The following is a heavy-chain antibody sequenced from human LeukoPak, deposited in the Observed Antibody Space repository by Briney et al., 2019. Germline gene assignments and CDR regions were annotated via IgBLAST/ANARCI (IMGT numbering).Heavy chain of an antibody. CDR2: IYSSGST. V-gene: IGHV3-53*01. Sequence: GGSLRLSCATSGLTVRTSSMSWVRQAPGKGLEWVAVIYSSGSTYYEDSVNGRCTISRDTSKSSMYLQMDHLRAEDTAVYYCASAREYCINANCYEYFQDWGQGTLVTVSS. J-gene: IGHJ1*01. CDR3: ASAREYCINANCYEYFQD. CDR1: GLTVRTSS. D-gene: IGHD2-2*01.